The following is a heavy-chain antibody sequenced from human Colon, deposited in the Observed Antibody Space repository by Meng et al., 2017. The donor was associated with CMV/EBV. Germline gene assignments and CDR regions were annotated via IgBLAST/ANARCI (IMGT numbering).Heavy chain of an antibody. D-gene: IGHD6-25*01. V-gene: IGHV3-21*01. CDR1: GFRFNDYS. J-gene: IGHJ6*02. CDR3: ARDSAAGGMDV. Sequence: GGSLRLSCAASGFRFNDYSMHWVRQAPGKGLEWVSSISSSSSYIYYADSVKGRFTISRDNAKNSLYLQMNSLRAEDTAVYYCARDSAAGGMDVWGQGTTVTVSS. CDR2: ISSSSSYI.